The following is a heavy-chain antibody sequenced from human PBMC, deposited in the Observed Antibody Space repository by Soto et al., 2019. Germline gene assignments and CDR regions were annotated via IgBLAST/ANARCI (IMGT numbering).Heavy chain of an antibody. CDR1: GGTFSSYA. CDR2: IIPVFGTA. CDR3: ARFCCSGGSCHNWFDP. J-gene: IGHJ5*02. D-gene: IGHD2-15*01. V-gene: IGHV1-69*06. Sequence: QVQLVQSGAEVKKPGSSVKVSCKASGGTFSSYAISWVRQAPGQGLEWMGGIIPVFGTANYAQKFQGRVRITADKSTSTAYMELSSLRSEDTAVYYCARFCCSGGSCHNWFDPWGQGTLVTVSS.